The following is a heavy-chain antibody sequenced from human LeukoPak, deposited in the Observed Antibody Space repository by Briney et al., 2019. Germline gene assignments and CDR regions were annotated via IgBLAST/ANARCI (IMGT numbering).Heavy chain of an antibody. CDR3: ARRSYGDHGDSWFDP. V-gene: IGHV1-46*01. Sequence: ASVKVSCKASGYTFTSNYIHWVRQAPGQGLEWMGMIYPRDGSTSYAQKFQGRVTMTRNTSISTAYMELSSLRSEDTAVYYCARRSYGDHGDSWFDPWGQGTLVTVSS. CDR1: GYTFTSNY. D-gene: IGHD4-17*01. J-gene: IGHJ5*02. CDR2: IYPRDGST.